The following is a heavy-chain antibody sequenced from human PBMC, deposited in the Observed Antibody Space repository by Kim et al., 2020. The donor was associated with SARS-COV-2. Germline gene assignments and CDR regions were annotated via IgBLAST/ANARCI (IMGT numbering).Heavy chain of an antibody. CDR1: GFTFSSYA. CDR2: ISGSGGST. D-gene: IGHD3-22*01. V-gene: IGHV3-23*01. J-gene: IGHJ6*02. CDR3: AKWATRKPLYYYDSSGYYRVSDGMDV. Sequence: GGSLRLSCAASGFTFSSYAMSWVRQAPGKGLEWVSAISGSGGSTYYADSVKGRFTISRDNSKNTLYLQMNSLRAEDTAVYYCAKWATRKPLYYYDSSGYYRVSDGMDVWGQGTTVTVSS.